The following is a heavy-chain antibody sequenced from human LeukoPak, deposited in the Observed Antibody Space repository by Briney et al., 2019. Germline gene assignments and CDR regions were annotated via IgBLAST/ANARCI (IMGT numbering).Heavy chain of an antibody. J-gene: IGHJ4*02. D-gene: IGHD6-19*01. V-gene: IGHV3-33*01. CDR1: GFTFSSYG. Sequence: GRSLRLSCAASGFTFSSYGMHWVRQAPGKGLEWVAVIWYDGSNKYYADSVKGRFTISRNNSKNTLYLQMNSLRAEDTAVYYCARGTWDSSDQIFDYWGQGTLVTVSS. CDR2: IWYDGSNK. CDR3: ARGTWDSSDQIFDY.